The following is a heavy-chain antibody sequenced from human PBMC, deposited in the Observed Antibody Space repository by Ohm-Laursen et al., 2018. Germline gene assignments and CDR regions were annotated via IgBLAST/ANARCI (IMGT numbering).Heavy chain of an antibody. Sequence: ASVKVSCKVSGYTLTELSMHWVRQAPGKGLEWMGGFDPEDGETIYAQKFQGRVTMTEDTSTDTAYMELSSLRSEDTALYYCAAQPCTSCQNYYYYGMDVWGQGTTVTVSS. D-gene: IGHD2-2*01. CDR2: FDPEDGET. J-gene: IGHJ6*02. CDR1: GYTLTELS. V-gene: IGHV1-24*01. CDR3: AAQPCTSCQNYYYYGMDV.